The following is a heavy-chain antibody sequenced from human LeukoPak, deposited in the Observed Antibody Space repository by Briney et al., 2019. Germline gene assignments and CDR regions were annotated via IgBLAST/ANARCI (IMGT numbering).Heavy chain of an antibody. J-gene: IGHJ4*02. CDR3: ARGKGYGDLYYFDY. CDR1: GGSISSYY. D-gene: IGHD4-17*01. CDR2: IYYSGST. V-gene: IGHV4-59*01. Sequence: PSETLSLTCTVSGGSISSYYWSWIRQPPGKGLEWIGYIYYSGSTNYNPSLKSRVTISVDTSKNQFSLKLSSVTAADTAVYYCARGKGYGDLYYFDYWGQGTLVTVSP.